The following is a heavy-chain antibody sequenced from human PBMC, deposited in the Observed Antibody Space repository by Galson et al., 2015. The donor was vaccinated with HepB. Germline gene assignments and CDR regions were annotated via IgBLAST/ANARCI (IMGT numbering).Heavy chain of an antibody. D-gene: IGHD2-15*01. CDR2: ISSSSSYI. CDR1: GFTFSSYS. Sequence: SLRLSCAASGFTFSSYSMNWVRQAPGKGLEWVSSISSSSSYIYYADSLKGRFTISRDNAKNSLYLQMNSLRAEDTAVYYCARDKDGRGMDVWGQGTTVTVSS. J-gene: IGHJ6*02. CDR3: ARDKDGRGMDV. V-gene: IGHV3-21*01.